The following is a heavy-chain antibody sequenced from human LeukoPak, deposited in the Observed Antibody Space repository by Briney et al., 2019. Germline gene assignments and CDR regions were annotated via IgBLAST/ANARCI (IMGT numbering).Heavy chain of an antibody. CDR2: IYSGGST. CDR1: GFTVTNKY. V-gene: IGHV3-66*01. J-gene: IGHJ4*02. Sequence: PGGSLRLSCAASGFTVTNKYISWVRQAPGKGLEWVSVIYSGGSTYYADSVKGRFTMSRDNSKNTLYLQMNSLRAEDTAVYYCARDTYSSGWYGGFAYWGQGTLVTVSS. D-gene: IGHD6-19*01. CDR3: ARDTYSSGWYGGFAY.